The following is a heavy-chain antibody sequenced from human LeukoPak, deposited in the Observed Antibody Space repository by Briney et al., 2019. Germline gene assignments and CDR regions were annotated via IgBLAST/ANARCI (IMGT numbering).Heavy chain of an antibody. CDR1: GGSISSSNW. Sequence: PSGTLSLTCAASGGSISSSNWWSWVRQPPGKGLEWIGEIYHSGSTNYNPSLKSRVTISVDKSKNQFSLKLSSVTAADTAVYYCASKGEYCSGGSCYWAFDYWGQGTLVTVSS. V-gene: IGHV4-4*02. D-gene: IGHD2-15*01. CDR2: IYHSGST. CDR3: ASKGEYCSGGSCYWAFDY. J-gene: IGHJ4*02.